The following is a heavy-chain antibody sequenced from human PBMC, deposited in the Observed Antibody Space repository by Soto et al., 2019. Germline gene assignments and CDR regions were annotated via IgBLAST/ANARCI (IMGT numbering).Heavy chain of an antibody. CDR1: GGSISSGGYH. CDR3: ARNPFDDYVWGSYRSPGWFDP. D-gene: IGHD3-16*02. CDR2: IYYSGST. Sequence: PSETLSLTCTVSGGSISSGGYHWSWIRQHPGKGLEWIGYIYYSGSTYYNPSLKSRVTISVDTSKNQFSLKLSSVTAADTAVYYCARNPFDDYVWGSYRSPGWFDPWGQGTLVTVSS. J-gene: IGHJ5*02. V-gene: IGHV4-31*03.